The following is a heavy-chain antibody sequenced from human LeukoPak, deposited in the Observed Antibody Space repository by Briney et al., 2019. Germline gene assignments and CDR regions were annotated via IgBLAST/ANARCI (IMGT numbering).Heavy chain of an antibody. CDR1: GGSFSGYY. D-gene: IGHD1-1*01. CDR3: ARATPPYNWNVNWFDP. CDR2: INHSGST. J-gene: IGHJ5*02. Sequence: SETLSLTCAVYGGSFSGYYWSWIRQPPGKGLEWIGEINHSGSTNYNPSLKSRVTISVDTSKNQFSLKLSSVTAADTAVYYCARATPPYNWNVNWFDPWGQGTLVTVSS. V-gene: IGHV4-34*01.